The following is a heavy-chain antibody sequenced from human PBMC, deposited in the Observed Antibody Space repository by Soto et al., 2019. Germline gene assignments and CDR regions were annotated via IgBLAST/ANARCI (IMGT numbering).Heavy chain of an antibody. V-gene: IGHV3-43*01. D-gene: IGHD6-19*01. CDR3: AKDTLARDSSGWYGMDV. J-gene: IGHJ6*02. CDR1: GFTFDDYT. CDR2: ISWDGGST. Sequence: GGSLRLSCAASGFTFDDYTMHWVRQAPGKGLEWVSLISWDGGSTYHADSVKGRFTISRDNSKNSLYLQMNSLRTEDTALYYCAKDTLARDSSGWYGMDVWGQGTTVTVSS.